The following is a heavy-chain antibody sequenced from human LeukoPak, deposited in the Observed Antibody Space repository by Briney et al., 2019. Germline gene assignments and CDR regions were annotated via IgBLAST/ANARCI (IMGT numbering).Heavy chain of an antibody. CDR1: GFSFSNYG. D-gene: IGHD2-2*01. V-gene: IGHV3-23*01. Sequence: PGGSLRLSCEASGFSFSNYGMSWVRQTPGKGLEWVSAIGGSGVSKFYADSVKGRFTISRDNSKNMLHLQMNSLRAEDTAVYYCVKDQFYCSSSRCQGSFDYWGQGTLVTVSS. J-gene: IGHJ4*02. CDR2: IGGSGVSK. CDR3: VKDQFYCSSSRCQGSFDY.